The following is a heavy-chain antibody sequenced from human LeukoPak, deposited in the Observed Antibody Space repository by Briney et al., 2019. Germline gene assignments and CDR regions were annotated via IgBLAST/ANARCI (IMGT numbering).Heavy chain of an antibody. V-gene: IGHV1-8*01. CDR3: ARGPRTCSGGSCYSKGHNY. D-gene: IGHD2-15*01. J-gene: IGHJ4*02. Sequence: ASVKVSCKASGYTFTSYDINWVRQATGQGLEWMGWMNPNSGNTGYAQKFQGRVTMTRNTSISTAYMELSSLRSEDTAVYYCARGPRTCSGGSCYSKGHNYWGQGTLVTVS. CDR2: MNPNSGNT. CDR1: GYTFTSYD.